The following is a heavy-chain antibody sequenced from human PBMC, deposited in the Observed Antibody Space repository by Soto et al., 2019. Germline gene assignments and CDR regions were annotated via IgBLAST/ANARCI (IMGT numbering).Heavy chain of an antibody. V-gene: IGHV4-59*02. D-gene: IGHD3-22*01. Sequence: QLQLQASGPGLVKPSETLSLTCNVSGASVSNGYWSWIRQPPGKGLEWIGSMYFGGSFNYNTSLTSRAAMSVETSKNQYSMKLTSVTASDTAVYYCARSYYDSTGFAVDPWGQGTLVTVSS. CDR1: GASVSNGY. J-gene: IGHJ5*02. CDR2: MYFGGSF. CDR3: ARSYYDSTGFAVDP.